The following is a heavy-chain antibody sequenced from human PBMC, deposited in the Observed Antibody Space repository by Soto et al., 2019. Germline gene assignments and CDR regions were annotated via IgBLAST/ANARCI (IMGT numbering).Heavy chain of an antibody. V-gene: IGHV4-59*01. Sequence: SETLSLTCTVSGGSISTYYWSWIRQPPGKGLEWIGYIYYSGSTNYNPSLKSRVTISVDTSKSQFSLKLSSVTAADTAVYYCARGSNYGDYVRWGQGTLVTVSS. CDR2: IYYSGST. CDR3: ARGSNYGDYVR. J-gene: IGHJ4*02. D-gene: IGHD4-17*01. CDR1: GGSISTYY.